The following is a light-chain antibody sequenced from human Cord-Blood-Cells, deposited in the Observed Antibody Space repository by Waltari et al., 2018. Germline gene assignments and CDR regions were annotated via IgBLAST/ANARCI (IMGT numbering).Light chain of an antibody. Sequence: DIQMTQSPSSLSASVGDRVTLTCRASQSISSYLNWYQQKPGKAPKLLIYAASSLQSGVPSRFSGSGSGTDFTLTISSLQPEDFATCYCQQSYSTPPWTFGQGTKVEIK. CDR2: AAS. CDR3: QQSYSTPPWT. J-gene: IGKJ1*01. V-gene: IGKV1-39*01. CDR1: QSISSY.